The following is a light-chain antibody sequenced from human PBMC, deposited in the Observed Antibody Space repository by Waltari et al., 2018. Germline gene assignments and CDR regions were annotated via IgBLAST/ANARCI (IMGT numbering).Light chain of an antibody. CDR3: QQYNSAPHS. V-gene: IGKV1-12*01. CDR2: KAS. Sequence: DIQMAQSPSSLSASVGDRVTITCRTSQAISIWLAWYQQKPGKAPKLLIQKASVLQSGVPSRFSGSGSGTDFTLTISSLQSEDFATYYCQQYNSAPHSFGPGTKVEI. CDR1: QAISIW. J-gene: IGKJ2*03.